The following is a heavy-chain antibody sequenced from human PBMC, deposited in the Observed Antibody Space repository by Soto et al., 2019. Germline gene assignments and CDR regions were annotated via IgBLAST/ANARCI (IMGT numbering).Heavy chain of an antibody. CDR3: AHRGGATVGLYYFDY. Sequence: SGPTLVNPTQTLTLTCTFSGFSLSTTGVGVSWIRQPPGKALEWLALIYWHDDKRYSSSLESRLTITKDTSKNQVVLTMTNMDPVDIATYYCAHRGGATVGLYYFDYWGQGXLVTVYS. CDR2: IYWHDDK. D-gene: IGHD3-16*01. J-gene: IGHJ4*02. CDR1: GFSLSTTGVG. V-gene: IGHV2-5*01.